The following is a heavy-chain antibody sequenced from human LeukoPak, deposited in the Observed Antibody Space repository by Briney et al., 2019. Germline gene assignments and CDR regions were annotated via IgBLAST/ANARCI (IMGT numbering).Heavy chain of an antibody. CDR2: IYYSGST. CDR1: GGSISSSSYY. D-gene: IGHD3-10*01. Sequence: MASETLSLTCTVSGGSISSSSYYWGWIRQPPGKGLEWIGSIYYSGSTYYNPSLKSRVTMSIDTSKNHFSLKLSSVTAADTAVYYCARGGSQFGELRFRRRNWFDPWGQGTLVTVSS. J-gene: IGHJ5*02. V-gene: IGHV4-39*02. CDR3: ARGGSQFGELRFRRRNWFDP.